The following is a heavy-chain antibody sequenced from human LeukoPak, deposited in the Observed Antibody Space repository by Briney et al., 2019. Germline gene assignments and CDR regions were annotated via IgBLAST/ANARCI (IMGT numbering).Heavy chain of an antibody. Sequence: PSETLSLTCTVSGGSITIYYWSWIRQPPGKGLEWIGEINHSGSTNYNPSLKSRVTISVDTSKNQFSLKLSSVTAADTAVYYCARHRCSGGSCYPMSWFDPWGQGTLVTVSS. J-gene: IGHJ5*02. CDR2: INHSGST. CDR3: ARHRCSGGSCYPMSWFDP. V-gene: IGHV4-34*01. CDR1: GGSITIYY. D-gene: IGHD2-15*01.